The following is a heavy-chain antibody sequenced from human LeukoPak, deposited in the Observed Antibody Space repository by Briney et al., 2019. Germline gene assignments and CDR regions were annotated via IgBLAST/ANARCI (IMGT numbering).Heavy chain of an antibody. D-gene: IGHD6-13*01. Sequence: GGSLRLSCVVSGFTFSTYTMNWVRQAPGKGLEWVSSISSGSRDIYYADSLKGRFTISRDNAKNSLYLQMNSLRAEDTAVYYCARDGTSPRPFDYWGQGTLVTVSS. CDR3: ARDGTSPRPFDY. V-gene: IGHV3-21*01. CDR1: GFTFSTYT. CDR2: ISSGSRDI. J-gene: IGHJ4*02.